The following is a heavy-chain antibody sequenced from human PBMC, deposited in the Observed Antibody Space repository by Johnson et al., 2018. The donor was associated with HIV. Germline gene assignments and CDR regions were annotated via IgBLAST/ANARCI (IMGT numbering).Heavy chain of an antibody. V-gene: IGHV3-30*02. CDR3: AKETRDSRSAFDI. Sequence: QVQLVESGGGSIKPGGSLRLSCAASGFTFSNAWMNWVRQAPGKGLEWVAFTQYDGSKTYYGDSVRGRFTISRDNSKKTLYLEINSLRTEDTAIYFCAKETRDSRSAFDIWGLGTMVTVSS. D-gene: IGHD3-22*01. CDR1: GFTFSNAW. CDR2: TQYDGSKT. J-gene: IGHJ3*02.